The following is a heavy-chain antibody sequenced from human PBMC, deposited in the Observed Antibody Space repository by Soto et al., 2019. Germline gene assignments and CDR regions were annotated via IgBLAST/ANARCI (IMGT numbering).Heavy chain of an antibody. V-gene: IGHV3-11*01. Sequence: QVQLVDSGGGLVKPGGSLRLSCAASGFTFSNYYMTWIRQAPGKGLEWISYISDSGSATYYADSVQGRFSISRDNAKNSLFLEMNDLRVDDTAVYYCARCLLGVGDPFDIWGQGTMVTVSS. CDR2: ISDSGSAT. CDR1: GFTFSNYY. D-gene: IGHD2-15*01. CDR3: ARCLLGVGDPFDI. J-gene: IGHJ3*02.